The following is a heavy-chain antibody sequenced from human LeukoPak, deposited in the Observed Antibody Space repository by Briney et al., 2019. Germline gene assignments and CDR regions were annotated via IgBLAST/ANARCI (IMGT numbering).Heavy chain of an antibody. V-gene: IGHV3-30*18. J-gene: IGHJ4*02. CDR3: AKDSEHSYGDY. D-gene: IGHD5-18*01. CDR1: GFTFSSYG. CDR2: ISYDGKNE. Sequence: GRSLRLSRAGSGFTFSSYGMHWVRQAPDKGLEWVATISYDGKNEYYADSVRGRFTVSRDNSKNTLYLQMNSLRAEDAAVYYCAKDSEHSYGDYWGQGTLVTVSS.